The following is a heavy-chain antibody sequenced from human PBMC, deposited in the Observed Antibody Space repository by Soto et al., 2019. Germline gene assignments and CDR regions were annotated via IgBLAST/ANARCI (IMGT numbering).Heavy chain of an antibody. CDR1: GVSMSKSY. Sequence: QVQLQDSSPGLRKPSATLTLVCIVSGVSMSKSYWGWIRQPAEKGLECIGSIYRSGSINYVPCLESRVTMSVDTSKNQSSLELRSVTAADTAIYYGARDLRGDGGGDYWGQGTLVIVSS. CDR2: IYRSGSI. J-gene: IGHJ4*02. V-gene: IGHV4-4*07. D-gene: IGHD3-16*01. CDR3: ARDLRGDGGGDY.